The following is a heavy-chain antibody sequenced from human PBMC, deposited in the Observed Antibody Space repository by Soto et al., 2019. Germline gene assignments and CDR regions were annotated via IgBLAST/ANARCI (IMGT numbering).Heavy chain of an antibody. CDR1: GFTFSNYA. J-gene: IGHJ5*01. CDR2: INSIGDTT. D-gene: IGHD3-10*01. Sequence: EVLLVESGGDLVQPGGSLRLSCAASGFTFSNYAMHWVRQAPGKGLEYVAAINSIGDTTYYANSVKGRFTISRDNARNTLYLQVGSLRADDMAVYYCARWGSLTGLDSWGQGTLVTVSS. CDR3: ARWGSLTGLDS. V-gene: IGHV3-64*01.